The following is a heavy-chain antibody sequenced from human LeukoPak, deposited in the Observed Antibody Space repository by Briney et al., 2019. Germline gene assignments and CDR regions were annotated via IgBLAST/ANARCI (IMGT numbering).Heavy chain of an antibody. V-gene: IGHV3-23*01. Sequence: GGSLRLSCAASGFTFSSYAMSWVRQAPGKGLEWASAISGSGGSTYYADSVKGRFTISRDNSKNTLYLQMNSLRAEDTAVYYCAKDHRTYYYDSSGYYFDYWGQGTLVTVSS. CDR2: ISGSGGST. D-gene: IGHD3-22*01. CDR3: AKDHRTYYYDSSGYYFDY. J-gene: IGHJ4*02. CDR1: GFTFSSYA.